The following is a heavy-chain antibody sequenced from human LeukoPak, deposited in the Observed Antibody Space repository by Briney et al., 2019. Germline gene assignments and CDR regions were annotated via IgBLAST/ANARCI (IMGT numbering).Heavy chain of an antibody. Sequence: SETLFLTCAVYGGSFSGYYWSWIRQPPGKGLEWIGEINHSGSTNYNPSLKSRVTISVDTSKNQFSLKLSSVTAADTAVYYCARQKGVTAPPYYYGMDVWGQGTTVTVSS. CDR2: INHSGST. D-gene: IGHD2-21*02. V-gene: IGHV4-34*01. CDR1: GGSFSGYY. J-gene: IGHJ6*02. CDR3: ARQKGVTAPPYYYGMDV.